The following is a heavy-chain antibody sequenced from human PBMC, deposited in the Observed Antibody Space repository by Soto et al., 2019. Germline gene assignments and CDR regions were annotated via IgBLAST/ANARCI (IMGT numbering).Heavy chain of an antibody. V-gene: IGHV3-30*18. Sequence: QVQLVESGGGVVQPGRSLRLSCAASGFTFSSYGMHWVRQAPGKGLEWVAVISYDGSNKYYADSVKGRFTISRDNSKNRXYLQMNSLRAEDTAVYYCAKEGAYDFWSGSNWFDPWGQGTLVTVSS. CDR1: GFTFSSYG. J-gene: IGHJ5*02. CDR3: AKEGAYDFWSGSNWFDP. D-gene: IGHD3-3*01. CDR2: ISYDGSNK.